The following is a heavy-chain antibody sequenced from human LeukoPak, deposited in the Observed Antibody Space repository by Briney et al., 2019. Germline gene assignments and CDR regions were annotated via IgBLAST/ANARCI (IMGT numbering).Heavy chain of an antibody. J-gene: IGHJ4*02. CDR2: IKQDGSEK. Sequence: GGSLRLSCAASGFTFISYWMSWVRQAPGKGLELLANIKQDGSEKYYVDSAKGRFTISRDNAKNSLYLQMNSLRDEDTAVYYCSRNQRRLDYWGQGTLVTVSS. CDR1: GFTFISYW. CDR3: SRNQRRLDY. V-gene: IGHV3-7*01. D-gene: IGHD1-14*01.